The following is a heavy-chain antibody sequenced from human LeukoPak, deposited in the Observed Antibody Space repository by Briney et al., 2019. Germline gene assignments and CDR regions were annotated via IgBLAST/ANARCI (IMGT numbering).Heavy chain of an antibody. CDR3: AKGARLREAGSYRF. V-gene: IGHV1-69*06. D-gene: IGHD3-16*02. Sequence: SVKVSCKVSGGIFGSYAINWVRQAPGQGLELLGRIIPIFDTPNYAQTFQGRVTISADKSTRTVYMELTSLRSEDTALYYCAKGARLREAGSYRFWGQGTLVTVSS. CDR1: GGIFGSYA. CDR2: IIPIFDTP. J-gene: IGHJ4*02.